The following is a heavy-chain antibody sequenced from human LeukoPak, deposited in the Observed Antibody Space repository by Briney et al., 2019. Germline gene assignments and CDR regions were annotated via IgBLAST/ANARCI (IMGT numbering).Heavy chain of an antibody. D-gene: IGHD4/OR15-4a*01. CDR1: GYSFTSYW. J-gene: IGHJ4*02. CDR2: IYPGDSGT. CDR3: ARRAGAYSHPYDH. Sequence: GESLKISCKGSGYSFTSYWIGWVRQMPGKGLEWMGIIYPGDSGTRYSPSFQGQVTISADKSISPAYLQWSRLKASDTAMDYCARRAGAYSHPYDHRGQGTLVTVSS. V-gene: IGHV5-51*01.